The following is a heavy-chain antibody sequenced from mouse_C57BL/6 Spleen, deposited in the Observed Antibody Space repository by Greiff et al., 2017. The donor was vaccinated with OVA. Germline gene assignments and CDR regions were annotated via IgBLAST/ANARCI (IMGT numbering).Heavy chain of an antibody. CDR3: ARGTGTVWYFDV. CDR2: IDPEDGET. D-gene: IGHD4-1*01. Sequence: VHVKQSGAELVKPGASVKLSCTASGFNIKDYYMHWVKQRTEQGLEWIGRIDPEDGETKYAPKFQGKATITADTSSNTAYLQLSSLTSEDTAVYYCARGTGTVWYFDVWGTGTTVTVSS. V-gene: IGHV14-2*01. CDR1: GFNIKDYY. J-gene: IGHJ1*03.